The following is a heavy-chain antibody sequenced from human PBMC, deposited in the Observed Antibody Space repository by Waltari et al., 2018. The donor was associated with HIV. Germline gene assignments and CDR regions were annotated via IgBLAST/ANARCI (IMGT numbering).Heavy chain of an antibody. CDR2: MSLDGTT. V-gene: IGHV3-74*01. Sequence: DVQLVESGGGLVQPGGSLRLSCVASGFTVSGSWMHWVRQVPGKGPVWVSRMSLDGTTVYADSVKGRFTISRDNAKNTLYLQMNTLRAEDTAVYYCARDRYAGGWFGYWGQGTLVTVSP. J-gene: IGHJ4*02. CDR1: GFTVSGSW. CDR3: ARDRYAGGWFGY. D-gene: IGHD3-16*01.